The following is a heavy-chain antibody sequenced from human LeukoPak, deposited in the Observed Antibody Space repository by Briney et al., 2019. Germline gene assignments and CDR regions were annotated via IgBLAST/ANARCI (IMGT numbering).Heavy chain of an antibody. CDR1: GFTFSSYE. V-gene: IGHV3-48*03. Sequence: PGGSLRLSCAASGFTFSSYEMNWVRQAPGKGLERVSYISSSGSTIYYADSVKDRFTISRDNAKNSLYLQMNSLRAEDTAVYYCARESRGGWLVAYYFDYWGQGTLVTVSS. CDR3: ARESRGGWLVAYYFDY. J-gene: IGHJ4*02. D-gene: IGHD6-19*01. CDR2: ISSSGSTI.